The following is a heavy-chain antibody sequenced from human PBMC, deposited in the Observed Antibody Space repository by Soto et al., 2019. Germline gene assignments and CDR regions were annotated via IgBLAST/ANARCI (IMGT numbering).Heavy chain of an antibody. CDR1: GFTFRYYW. CDR2: INNDGSDT. V-gene: IGHV3-74*01. J-gene: IGHJ4*02. Sequence: GGSLRLSCAASGFTFRYYWLHWVRQVPGRGPVWVSGINNDGSDTFYADFVEGRFTISRDNAKNTVYLQMDSLRAEDTAVYYCGSIFEFWGQGTLVTVSS. CDR3: GSIFEF.